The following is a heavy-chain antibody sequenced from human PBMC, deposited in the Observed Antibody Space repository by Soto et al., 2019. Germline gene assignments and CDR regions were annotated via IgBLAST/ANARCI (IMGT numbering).Heavy chain of an antibody. J-gene: IGHJ4*02. V-gene: IGHV3-72*01. CDR2: TRNKANRYTT. D-gene: IGHD3-10*01. Sequence: EVQLVESGGGLVQPGGSLRLSCAGSGFTLSDNYMDWVRQAPGKGLEWVGRTRNKANRYTTEYAASVKGRFTVSGDESMNSLNLQMNSLKTEDTAVYYCVRTSHYGSGTWNFDFWGQGTVVTVSS. CDR1: GFTLSDNY. CDR3: VRTSHYGSGTWNFDF.